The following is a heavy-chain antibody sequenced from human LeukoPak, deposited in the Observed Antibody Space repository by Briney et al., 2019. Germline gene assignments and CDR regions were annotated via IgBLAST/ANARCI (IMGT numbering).Heavy chain of an antibody. Sequence: PSETLSLTCTVSGGSISSGGYYWSWIRQHPGKGLEWIGYIYYSGSTYYNPSLKSRVTISVDTSKNQFSLKLSPVTAADTAVYYCARGSDFWSGSSAYYYYGMDVWGQGTTVTVSS. CDR1: GGSISSGGYY. J-gene: IGHJ6*02. V-gene: IGHV4-31*03. D-gene: IGHD3-3*01. CDR3: ARGSDFWSGSSAYYYYGMDV. CDR2: IYYSGST.